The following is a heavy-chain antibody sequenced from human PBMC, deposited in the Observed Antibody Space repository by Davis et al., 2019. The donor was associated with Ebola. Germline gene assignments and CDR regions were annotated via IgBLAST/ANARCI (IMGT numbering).Heavy chain of an antibody. CDR1: GYTFTGYY. Sequence: AASVKVSCKASGYTFTGYYMHWVRQAPGQGLAWMGWMNPNSGNTGYAQKFQGRVTMTRNTSISTAYMELSSLRSEDTAVYYCARAGDTMVRGVIIGYYFDYWGQGTLVTVSS. CDR3: ARAGDTMVRGVIIGYYFDY. J-gene: IGHJ4*02. CDR2: MNPNSGNT. D-gene: IGHD3-10*01. V-gene: IGHV1-8*02.